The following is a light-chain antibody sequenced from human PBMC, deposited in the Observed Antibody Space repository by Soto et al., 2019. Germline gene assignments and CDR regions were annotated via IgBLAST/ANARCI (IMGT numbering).Light chain of an antibody. CDR2: DAS. J-gene: IGKJ1*01. V-gene: IGKV1-5*01. CDR3: QQYKSYWT. CDR1: QSISSW. Sequence: DIQMTQSPSTLSASVGDRVTITCRASQSISSWLAWYQQKPGKAPKLLIYDASSLKSGVPSRFSGSGSGTEFTLTISSLQPDDFATYYCQQYKSYWTFGQGTKVDIK.